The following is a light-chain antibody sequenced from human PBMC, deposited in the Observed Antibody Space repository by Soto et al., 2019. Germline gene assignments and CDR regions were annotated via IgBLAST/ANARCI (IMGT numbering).Light chain of an antibody. V-gene: IGKV1-6*01. CDR3: LQDYNYPWT. CDR2: AAS. Sequence: AIQMTQSPYSLSASVGDRVTITCRASQGIRDDLGWYQQKPGKAPKLLIYAASSLQSGVPSRLSGSGSGTDFTLTISCLQPEDFATYYCLQDYNYPWTFGQGTKLDIK. J-gene: IGKJ1*01. CDR1: QGIRDD.